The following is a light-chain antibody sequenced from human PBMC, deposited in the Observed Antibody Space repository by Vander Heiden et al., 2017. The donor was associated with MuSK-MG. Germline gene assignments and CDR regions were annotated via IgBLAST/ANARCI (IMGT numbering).Light chain of an antibody. Sequence: QSALAQPASVSVSPGQSITISCTGTSLDAGSYNFASWYQQHPGKAAKVMIYEVSKRPSGVSNRFCGSKSCNAASLTISRLQDEDDADYYCCSYAANRNYVFGTGTKVTVL. CDR2: EVS. J-gene: IGLJ1*01. V-gene: IGLV2-23*02. CDR3: CSYAANRNYV. CDR1: SLDAGSYNF.